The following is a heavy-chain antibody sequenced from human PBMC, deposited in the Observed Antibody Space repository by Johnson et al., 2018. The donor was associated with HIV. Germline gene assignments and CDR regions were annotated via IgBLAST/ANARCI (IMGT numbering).Heavy chain of an antibody. Sequence: VQLVESGGGLVQPGGSLRLSCTASGFRFSSSWMHWVRQAPGKGLVWVSRINSDGGSPASADSVKGRFTISRENTKATLSLQMNSLRAEDTGVYYCATPQLLADDIFNFWGQGTMVIVSS. CDR1: GFRFSSSW. CDR3: ATPQLLADDIFNF. V-gene: IGHV3-74*03. J-gene: IGHJ3*01. CDR2: INSDGGSP. D-gene: IGHD6-19*01.